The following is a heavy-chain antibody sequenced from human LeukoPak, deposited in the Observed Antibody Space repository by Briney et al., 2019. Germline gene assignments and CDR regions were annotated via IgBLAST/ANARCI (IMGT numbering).Heavy chain of an antibody. V-gene: IGHV3-21*01. D-gene: IGHD3-10*01. J-gene: IGHJ3*02. CDR1: GFTFSSYS. Sequence: GGSLRLSCAASGFTFSSYSMNWVRQAPGKGLEWVSSISSSSSYIYYADSVKGRFTISRDNAKNSLYLQMNSLRAEDTALYYCARDPPTYYYGSGRGAFDIWGQGTMVTVSS. CDR2: ISSSSSYI. CDR3: ARDPPTYYYGSGRGAFDI.